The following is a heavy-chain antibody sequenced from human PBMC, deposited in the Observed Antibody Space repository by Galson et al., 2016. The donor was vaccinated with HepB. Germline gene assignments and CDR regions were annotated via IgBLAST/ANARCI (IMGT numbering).Heavy chain of an antibody. V-gene: IGHV4-39*01. D-gene: IGHD3-10*01. CDR1: GYSISGASYY. CDR2: VFYTGTT. CDR3: VRHRSNWFGEGDF. Sequence: SETLSLTCTVSGYSISGASYYWGWIRQTPGKGLEWIGSVFYTGTTYYNAPLRSRVAIFVDTSKNEFSLRLTSVTAADTAVYYCVRHRSNWFGEGDFWGQGTQVIVSS. J-gene: IGHJ4*02.